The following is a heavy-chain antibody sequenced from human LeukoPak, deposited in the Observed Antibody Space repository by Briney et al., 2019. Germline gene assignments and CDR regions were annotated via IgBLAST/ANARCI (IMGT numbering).Heavy chain of an antibody. V-gene: IGHV3-53*01. Sequence: GGSLRLSCALSGFTFSDHYMDWVRQAPGKGLEWVSVIYSGGSAYYADSVKGRFTISRDNSNNTLYLQMNSLRAEDTAVYYCARGYSGYDSFGYWGQGTLVTVSS. D-gene: IGHD5-12*01. J-gene: IGHJ4*02. CDR3: ARGYSGYDSFGY. CDR1: GFTFSDHY. CDR2: IYSGGSA.